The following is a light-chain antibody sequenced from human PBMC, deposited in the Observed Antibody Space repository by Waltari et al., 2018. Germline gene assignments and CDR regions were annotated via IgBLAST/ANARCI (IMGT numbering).Light chain of an antibody. J-gene: IGKJ4*01. CDR3: QQYNSGTLT. CDR2: KAS. V-gene: IGKV1-5*03. Sequence: DIQLTQSPSTLSASVGDRVTITCRASQSLNNWLAWYQQRPGKPPKSLIFKASNLASGVPSRFSGRGSGTEFTLTISSLQPDDFATYYCQQYNSGTLTFGGGTKVEIK. CDR1: QSLNNW.